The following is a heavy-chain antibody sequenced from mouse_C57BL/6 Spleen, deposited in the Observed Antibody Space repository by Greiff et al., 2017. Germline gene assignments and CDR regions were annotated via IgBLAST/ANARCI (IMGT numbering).Heavy chain of an antibody. CDR2: IDPSDSYT. J-gene: IGHJ4*01. CDR1: GYTFTRYW. V-gene: IGHV1-69*01. Sequence: VQLQQPGAELVMPGASVKLSCKASGYTFTRYWMHWVKQRPGQGLEWIGEIDPSDSYTNYNQKFKGKSTLTVDKSSSTAYMQLSSLTSEDSAVYYCARGHYYAMDYWGQGTSVTVSS. CDR3: ARGHYYAMDY.